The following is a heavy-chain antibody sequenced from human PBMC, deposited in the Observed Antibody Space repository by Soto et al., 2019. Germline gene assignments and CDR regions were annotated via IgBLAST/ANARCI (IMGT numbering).Heavy chain of an antibody. V-gene: IGHV5-51*01. J-gene: IGHJ5*02. CDR2: MSPADSDT. CDR3: ATIPHPRYGSPKWIDP. Sequence: GESLKISCKGSGYSFTSYWIGWVRQMPGKGLEWMGIMSPADSDTRYSPSLQGQVTISADRSISTAYLQWSSLKASDTAIYFCATIPHPRYGSPKWIDPWGLGTLVTVSS. D-gene: IGHD2-15*01. CDR1: GYSFTSYW.